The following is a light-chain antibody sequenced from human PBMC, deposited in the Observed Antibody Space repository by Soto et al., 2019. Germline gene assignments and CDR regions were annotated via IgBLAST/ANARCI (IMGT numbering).Light chain of an antibody. Sequence: DNPMTQSPSSLSASVGDRVTITCRASQSISSYLNWYQQKPGKAPNLLIYTASNLESGVPSRFSGSGSGTDFNLTITSLQPEDFATYFCQQSYSRPRTLGQGTKV. CDR3: QQSYSRPRT. J-gene: IGKJ1*01. CDR2: TAS. CDR1: QSISSY. V-gene: IGKV1-39*01.